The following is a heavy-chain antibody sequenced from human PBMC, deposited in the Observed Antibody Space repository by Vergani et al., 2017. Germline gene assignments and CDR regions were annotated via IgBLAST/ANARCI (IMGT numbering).Heavy chain of an antibody. J-gene: IGHJ4*02. CDR2: ISYVGSNK. Sequence: QVQLVESGGGVVQPGRSLRLSCAASGFTFSSYAMHWVRQAPGKGLEWVAVISYVGSNKYYADSVKGRFTISRDNSKNTLYLQMNSRRAEDTAVYYCARDWGPWDIVVVGNYWGQGTLVTVSS. V-gene: IGHV3-30-3*01. D-gene: IGHD2-2*01. CDR3: ARDWGPWDIVVVGNY. CDR1: GFTFSSYA.